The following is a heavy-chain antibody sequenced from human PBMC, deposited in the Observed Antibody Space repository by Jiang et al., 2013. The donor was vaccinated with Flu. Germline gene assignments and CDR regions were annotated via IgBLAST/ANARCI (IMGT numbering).Heavy chain of an antibody. V-gene: IGHV3-23*01. D-gene: IGHD5-18*01. CDR1: GFSFSTHA. Sequence: GFSFSTHAMNWVRQAPGKGLEWVSSLSGNGVYTYYADSVKGRVTISRDNAKKAMYLEMKRLTAEDTAVYYCAKGGGEWLQDPWYFDFWGRGTLVTVSS. CDR3: AKGGGEWLQDPWYFDF. CDR2: LSGNGVYT. J-gene: IGHJ2*01.